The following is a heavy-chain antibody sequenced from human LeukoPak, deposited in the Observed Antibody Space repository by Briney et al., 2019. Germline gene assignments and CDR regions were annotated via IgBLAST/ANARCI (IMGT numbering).Heavy chain of an antibody. CDR2: INPNSGGT. J-gene: IGHJ4*02. CDR3: ASGYSSGWYYFDY. Sequence: ASVKVSRKASGYTFTGYYMHWVRQAPGQGLEWMGWINPNSGGTNYAQKSQGRVTMTRDTSISTAYMELSRLRSDDTAVYYCASGYSSGWYYFDYWGQGTLVTVSS. V-gene: IGHV1-2*02. D-gene: IGHD6-19*01. CDR1: GYTFTGYY.